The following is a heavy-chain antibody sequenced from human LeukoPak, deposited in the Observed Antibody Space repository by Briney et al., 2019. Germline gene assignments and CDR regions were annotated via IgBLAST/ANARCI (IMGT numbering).Heavy chain of an antibody. V-gene: IGHV4-61*05. CDR2: IYYSGST. D-gene: IGHD6-19*01. CDR3: ARGVLWGYSSGWYDY. CDR1: GGSISTSSYY. Sequence: SETLSLTCTVSGGSISTSSYYWAWIRQPPGKGLEWIGYIYYSGSTNYNPSLKSRVTISVDTSKNQFSLKLGSVTAADTAVYYCARGVLWGYSSGWYDYWGQGTLVTVSS. J-gene: IGHJ4*02.